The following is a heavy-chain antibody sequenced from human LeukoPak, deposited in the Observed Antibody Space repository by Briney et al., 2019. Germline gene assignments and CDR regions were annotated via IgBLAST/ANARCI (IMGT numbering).Heavy chain of an antibody. Sequence: GGSLRLSCAASGFTFSSYGMHWVRQAPGKGLEWVAVISYDGSNKYYADSVKGRFTISRDNSKNTLYLQMNSLRAEDTALYYCARGGRYQLIWGHFDYWGQGTLVTVSS. V-gene: IGHV3-30*03. CDR2: ISYDGSNK. D-gene: IGHD2-2*01. CDR3: ARGGRYQLIWGHFDY. CDR1: GFTFSSYG. J-gene: IGHJ4*02.